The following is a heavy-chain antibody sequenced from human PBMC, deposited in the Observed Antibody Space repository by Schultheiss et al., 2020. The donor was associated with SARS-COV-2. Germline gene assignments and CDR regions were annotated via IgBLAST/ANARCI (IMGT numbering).Heavy chain of an antibody. Sequence: SQTLSLTCTVSGGSISSYYWSWIRQPAGKGLEWIGRIYTSGSTNYNPSLKSRVTMSVDTSKNQFSLKLSSVTAADTAVYYCARVGISAPWFDPWGQGTLVTVSS. D-gene: IGHD6-6*01. J-gene: IGHJ5*02. CDR1: GGSISSYY. CDR2: IYTSGST. V-gene: IGHV4-4*07. CDR3: ARVGISAPWFDP.